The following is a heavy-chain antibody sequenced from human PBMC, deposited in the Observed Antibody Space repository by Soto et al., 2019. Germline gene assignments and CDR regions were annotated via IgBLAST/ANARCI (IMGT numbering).Heavy chain of an antibody. V-gene: IGHV3-33*01. CDR3: ARGWAVELPAAEYFQH. J-gene: IGHJ1*01. CDR2: IWSDGINK. Sequence: QVQLVESGGGVVQPGRSLRLSCAASGFTFSSYGVHWVRQVLCKGLVWVAVIWSDGINKFYADSVKGSFTISRDNSKNTRYLQMNSLRAEETAVYYCARGWAVELPAAEYFQHWGQGTLVTVSS. D-gene: IGHD1-26*01. CDR1: GFTFSSYG.